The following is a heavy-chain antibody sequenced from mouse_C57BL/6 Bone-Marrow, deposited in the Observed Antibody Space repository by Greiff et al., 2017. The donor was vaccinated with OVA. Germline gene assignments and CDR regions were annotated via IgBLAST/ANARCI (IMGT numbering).Heavy chain of an antibody. D-gene: IGHD2-2*01. V-gene: IGHV5-16*01. CDR2: INYDGSST. Sequence: EVKLVESEGGLVQPGSSMKLSCTASGFTFSDYYMAWVRQVPEKGLEWVANINYDGSSTYYLDSLKSRFIISRDKAKNNLYLQMRSLKSEDTATYYCARGDGYDNVDYWGQGTTLTVSS. J-gene: IGHJ2*01. CDR3: ARGDGYDNVDY. CDR1: GFTFSDYY.